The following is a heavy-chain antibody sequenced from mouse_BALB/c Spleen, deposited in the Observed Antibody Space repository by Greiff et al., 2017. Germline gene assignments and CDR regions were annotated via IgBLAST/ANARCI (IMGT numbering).Heavy chain of an antibody. CDR3: ARDYDYWFAY. D-gene: IGHD2-4*01. CDR1: GFTFSSFG. J-gene: IGHJ3*01. CDR2: ISSGSSTI. Sequence: EVQLVESGGGLVQPGGSRKLSCAASGFTFSSFGMHWVRQAPEKGLEWVAYISSGSSTIYYADTVKGRFTISRDNPKNTLFLQMTSLRSEDTAMYYCARDYDYWFAYWGQGTLVTVSA. V-gene: IGHV5-17*02.